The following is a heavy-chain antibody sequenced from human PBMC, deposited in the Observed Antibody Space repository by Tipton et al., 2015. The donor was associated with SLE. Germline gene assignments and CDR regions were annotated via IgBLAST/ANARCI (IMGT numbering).Heavy chain of an antibody. J-gene: IGHJ6*02. D-gene: IGHD1-1*01. Sequence: QSGAEVKKPGASVKVSCRASGYTFNAYGISWVRQAPGQGLEWMGWISAYNGKTFYAQRFQGRVTMITDRSTSTGYMELTGLRSDDTAVYYCARDRDDNEVSFGMDVWGHGTTVIVSS. V-gene: IGHV1-18*01. CDR1: GYTFNAYG. CDR3: ARDRDDNEVSFGMDV. CDR2: ISAYNGKT.